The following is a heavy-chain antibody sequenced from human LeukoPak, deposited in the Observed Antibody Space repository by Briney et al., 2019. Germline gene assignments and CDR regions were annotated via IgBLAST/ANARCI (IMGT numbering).Heavy chain of an antibody. Sequence: GGSLRLSRAASGFTFSNYWMSWVRQAPGKGLEWVANIHQDGRERYYADSVKGRFTISRDNANNLLYLQMDSLRAEDTAMYYCAREYEAPFDYWGQGNLVTVSS. CDR2: IHQDGRER. J-gene: IGHJ4*02. CDR1: GFTFSNYW. D-gene: IGHD3-16*01. V-gene: IGHV3-7*01. CDR3: AREYEAPFDY.